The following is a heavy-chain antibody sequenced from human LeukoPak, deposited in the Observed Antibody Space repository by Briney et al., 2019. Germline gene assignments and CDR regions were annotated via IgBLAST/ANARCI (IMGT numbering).Heavy chain of an antibody. D-gene: IGHD1-26*01. Sequence: SETLSLTCAVYGGSFSGYYWSWIRQPPGKGLEWIGEINHSESTNYNPSLKSRVTISVDTSKNQFSLKLSSVTAADTAVYYCARGRKWEPANEYYFDYWGQGTLVTVSS. V-gene: IGHV4-34*01. CDR3: ARGRKWEPANEYYFDY. CDR1: GGSFSGYY. J-gene: IGHJ4*02. CDR2: INHSEST.